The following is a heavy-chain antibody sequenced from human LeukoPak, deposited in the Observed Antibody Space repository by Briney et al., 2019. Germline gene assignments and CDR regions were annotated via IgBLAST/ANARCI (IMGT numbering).Heavy chain of an antibody. CDR3: AKGGDY. CDR2: IWSDGSNK. Sequence: GGSLRLSCAASGFTFSNAWMSWVRQAPGKGLEWVAFIWSDGSNKYYADSVKGRFTISRDNSKNTLYLQMNSLRAEDTAVYYCAKGGDYWGQGTLVTVSS. V-gene: IGHV3-30*02. J-gene: IGHJ4*02. CDR1: GFTFSNAW.